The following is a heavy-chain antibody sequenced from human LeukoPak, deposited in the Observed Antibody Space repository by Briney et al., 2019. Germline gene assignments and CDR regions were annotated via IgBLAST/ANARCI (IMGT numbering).Heavy chain of an antibody. CDR1: GGSISRSGYS. CDR2: ISASGGST. J-gene: IGHJ4*02. CDR3: AKVDRRSDLPYYFDY. Sequence: TSETLSLTCAVSGGSISRSGYSWSWVRQAPGKGLEWVSGISASGGSTYYADSVKGRFTISRDNSRNTLFLQMNSLRAEDTAVYYCAKVDRRSDLPYYFDYWGQGTLVTVSS. V-gene: IGHV3-23*01.